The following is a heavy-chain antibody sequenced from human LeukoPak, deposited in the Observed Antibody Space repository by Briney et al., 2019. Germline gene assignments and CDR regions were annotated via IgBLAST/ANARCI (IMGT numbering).Heavy chain of an antibody. CDR3: ARYSGSYYYPPAWDL. CDR2: TSTSGGSA. D-gene: IGHD1-26*01. CDR1: GFTFSSYA. V-gene: IGHV3-23*01. Sequence: GGSRRLSCAASGFTFSSYAMSWVRQAPGKGLEWVSATSTSGGSAYYAASVKGRFTISRDNSKNTLYLQMDSLRADDTAVYYCARYSGSYYYPPAWDLWGQGTLVTVSS. J-gene: IGHJ4*02.